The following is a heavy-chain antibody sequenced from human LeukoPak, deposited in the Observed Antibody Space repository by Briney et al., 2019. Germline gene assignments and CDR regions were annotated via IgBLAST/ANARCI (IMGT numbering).Heavy chain of an antibody. V-gene: IGHV1-69*05. CDR1: GGTYSKSA. CDR3: ATDLADATYGFDI. J-gene: IGHJ3*02. Sequence: SVKVSCKPSGGTYSKSAISWVRQAPGQGLEWVGGFIPILGTSNSAEKFQGRLTVTKDECTGTAYMELSTLRSEDTAVYYCATDLADATYGFDIWGQGTMVTVSS. CDR2: FIPILGTS. D-gene: IGHD6-13*01.